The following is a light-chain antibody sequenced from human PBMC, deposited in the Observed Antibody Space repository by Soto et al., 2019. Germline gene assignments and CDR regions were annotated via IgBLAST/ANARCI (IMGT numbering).Light chain of an antibody. CDR2: DVS. CDR1: SSDVGGYNY. CDR3: CSYAGSYTYV. V-gene: IGLV2-11*01. Sequence: QSVLTQPAPVSGSPGQSITISCTGTSSDVGGYNYVSWYQHHPGKAPKVMIYDVSKRPSGVPDRFSGSKSGNTASLTISGLQAEDEADYYCCSYAGSYTYVFGTGTKVTVL. J-gene: IGLJ1*01.